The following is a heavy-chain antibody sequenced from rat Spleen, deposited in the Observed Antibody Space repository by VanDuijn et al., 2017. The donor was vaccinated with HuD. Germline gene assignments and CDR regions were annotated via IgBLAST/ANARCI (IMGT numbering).Heavy chain of an antibody. CDR1: GFTFSDYY. J-gene: IGHJ3*01. V-gene: IGHV5-29*01. Sequence: EVQLVESDGGLVQPGRSLKLSCAASGFTFSDYYMAWVRQAPTKGLEWVATISYDGSSTYYRDSVKGRFTISRDNAKSNLYLQVDRLRSEDTATYYWARHSYYSGYIYVPFAYWGQGTLVTVSS. CDR2: ISYDGSST. D-gene: IGHD1-2*01. CDR3: ARHSYYSGYIYVPFAY.